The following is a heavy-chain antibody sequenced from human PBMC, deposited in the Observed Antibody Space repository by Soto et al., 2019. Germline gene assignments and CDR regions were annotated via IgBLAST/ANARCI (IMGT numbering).Heavy chain of an antibody. J-gene: IGHJ4*02. V-gene: IGHV1-3*01. Sequence: ASVKVSCKASGYTFTSYAMNWVRQAPGQRLEWMGWINGGNGITKYSQKFQGRVTITRDTSASTAYMELSSLRSEDTAVYYCARDLTVGFDYWGQGTLVTVSS. CDR1: GYTFTSYA. CDR2: INGGNGIT. D-gene: IGHD7-27*01. CDR3: ARDLTVGFDY.